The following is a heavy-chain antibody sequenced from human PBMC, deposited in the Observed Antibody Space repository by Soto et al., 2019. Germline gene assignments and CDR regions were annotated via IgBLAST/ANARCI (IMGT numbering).Heavy chain of an antibody. CDR2: VTGSGGST. CDR1: GFTFNSYA. CDR3: AKAPHSLNSNPPFTSAFDY. D-gene: IGHD1-20*01. V-gene: IGHV3-23*01. J-gene: IGHJ4*02. Sequence: EVQLLESGGGLVQPGGSLRLSCAASGFTFNSYAMSWVRQAPGKGLEWVSIVTGSGGSTYYADSVKGRFTISRDNSKNSLYLQMNSLRAEDTAVYYCAKAPHSLNSNPPFTSAFDYWGQGTLVTASS.